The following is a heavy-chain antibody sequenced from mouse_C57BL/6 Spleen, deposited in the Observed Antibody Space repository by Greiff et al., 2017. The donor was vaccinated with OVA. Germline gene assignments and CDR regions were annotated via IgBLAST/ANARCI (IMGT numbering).Heavy chain of an antibody. D-gene: IGHD1-1*01. CDR1: GYTFTSYW. Sequence: VQRVESGAELVKPGASVKLSCKASGYTFTSYWMHWVKQRPGQGLEWIGMIHPNSGSTNYNEKFKSKATLTVDKSSSTAYMQLSSLTSEDSAVYYCARFITTVGDVWGTGTTVTVSS. CDR2: IHPNSGST. J-gene: IGHJ1*03. CDR3: ARFITTVGDV. V-gene: IGHV1-64*01.